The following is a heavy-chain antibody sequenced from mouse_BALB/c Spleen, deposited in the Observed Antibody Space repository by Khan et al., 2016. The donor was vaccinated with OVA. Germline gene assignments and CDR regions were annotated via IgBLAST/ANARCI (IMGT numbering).Heavy chain of an antibody. CDR2: IYPFNDDT. Sequence: VQLQQSGPELVKPGASVKMSCKASGSTFTSYVMHWVKQKPGLGLEWIGYIYPFNDDTKYNEKFKGKVTLTLDKSSSTAYLELSSLTSEDSAVFYFAHVSNYYVSFAYGGQGTLVTVSA. D-gene: IGHD1-1*01. CDR1: GSTFTSYV. CDR3: AHVSNYYVSFAY. J-gene: IGHJ3*01. V-gene: IGHV1S136*01.